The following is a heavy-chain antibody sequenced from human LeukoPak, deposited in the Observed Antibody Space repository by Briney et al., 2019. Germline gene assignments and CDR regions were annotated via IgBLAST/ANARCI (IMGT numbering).Heavy chain of an antibody. V-gene: IGHV1-2*02. CDR1: GYTFTGYY. CDR3: ASPQVTPDLFFTFVN. Sequence: GASVKVSCKASGYTFTGYYMHWVRQAPGQGLERMGWINPNSGGTNYAQKFQGRVTMTRDTSISTAYMELSRLRSDDTAVYYCASPQVTPDLFFTFVNWGQGTLVTVSS. J-gene: IGHJ4*02. D-gene: IGHD4-23*01. CDR2: INPNSGGT.